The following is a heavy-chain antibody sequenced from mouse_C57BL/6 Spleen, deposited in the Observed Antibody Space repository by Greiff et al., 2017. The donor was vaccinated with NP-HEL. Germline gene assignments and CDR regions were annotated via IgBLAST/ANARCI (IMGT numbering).Heavy chain of an antibody. J-gene: IGHJ3*01. CDR1: GFNIKDDY. CDR2: IDPENGDT. Sequence: VQLQQSGAELVRPGASVKLSCTASGFNIKDDYMHWVKQRPEQGLEWIGWIDPENGDTEYASKFQGKATITADTSSNTAYLQLSSLTSEDTAVYYCTTGGYYGNFAYWGQGTLVTVSA. V-gene: IGHV14-4*01. CDR3: TTGGYYGNFAY. D-gene: IGHD2-1*01.